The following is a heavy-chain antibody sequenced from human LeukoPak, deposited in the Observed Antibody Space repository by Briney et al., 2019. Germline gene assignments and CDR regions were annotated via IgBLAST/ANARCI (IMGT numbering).Heavy chain of an antibody. CDR3: ARGMPAGY. V-gene: IGHV3-48*03. CDR1: GFTFSSYE. D-gene: IGHD2-2*01. CDR2: ISSSGSAI. J-gene: IGHJ4*02. Sequence: GGSLRLSCAASGFTFSSYEMNWVRQAPGKGLQCVSYISSSGSAIYYADSVKGRFTISRDNAKNSLYLQMDSLRAEDTAVYYCARGMPAGYWGQGTLVTVSS.